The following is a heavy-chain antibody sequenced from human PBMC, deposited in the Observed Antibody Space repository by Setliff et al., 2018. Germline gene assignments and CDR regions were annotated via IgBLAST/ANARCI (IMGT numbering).Heavy chain of an antibody. D-gene: IGHD2-2*01. CDR3: ARAPLMVVVPPDAHRFDP. CDR2: ISPYKSDT. J-gene: IGHJ5*02. CDR1: GYPLTAYY. Sequence: ASVKVSCKASGYPLTAYYIHWVRQAPGQGLEWMGWISPYKSDTNYAQKFQGRVSMTTDTSTSTAYMELRNLRSDDTALYYCARAPLMVVVPPDAHRFDPWGQGTLVTVSS. V-gene: IGHV1-18*04.